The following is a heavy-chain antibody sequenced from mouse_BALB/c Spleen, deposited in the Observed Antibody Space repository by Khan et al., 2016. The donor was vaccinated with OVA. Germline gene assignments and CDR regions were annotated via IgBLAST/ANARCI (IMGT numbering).Heavy chain of an antibody. CDR1: GYSFTGYF. CDR3: ARIYRSDFDY. D-gene: IGHD1-1*01. Sequence: EVQLQQSGPELVKPGASVKISCKASGYSFTGYFMNWVMQSHGKSLEWIGRINPHIGETFYNQKFKGKATLTVDESSNTAHMELRSLASEASAVYYCARIYRSDFDYWGQGTTLTVSS. CDR2: INPHIGET. J-gene: IGHJ2*01. V-gene: IGHV1-20*02.